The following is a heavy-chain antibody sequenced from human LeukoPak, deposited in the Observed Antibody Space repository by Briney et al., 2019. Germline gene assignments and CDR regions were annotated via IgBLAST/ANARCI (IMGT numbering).Heavy chain of an antibody. CDR1: GGSISSGSYS. CDR3: ARFSPRAMGNYLDF. D-gene: IGHD7-27*01. V-gene: IGHV4-30-2*01. J-gene: IGHJ4*02. CDR2: IYPRGST. Sequence: PSETLSLTCTVSGGSISSGSYSWSWIRQPPGKGLEWIGYIYPRGSTYYNPSLKSRVILSLDKSANQFSLNLSSVTAADTAVYYCARFSPRAMGNYLDFWGQGTLVTVSS.